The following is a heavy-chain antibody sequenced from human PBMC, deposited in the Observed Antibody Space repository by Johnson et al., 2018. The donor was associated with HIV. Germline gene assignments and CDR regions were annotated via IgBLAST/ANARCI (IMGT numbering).Heavy chain of an antibody. CDR3: ARSVGLHRFDTSGMGDACDV. D-gene: IGHD3-22*01. Sequence: VQLVESGGGLVQPGGSLRLSCTASGFTVSSNYMSWVRQAPGKGLEWVSVIYPGGTTVPADSVKGRFTISRDNSKNTLHLQMSSLRSEDTAVYYCARSVGLHRFDTSGMGDACDVWGQGTMVTVSS. V-gene: IGHV3-66*02. CDR2: IYPGGTT. CDR1: GFTVSSNY. J-gene: IGHJ3*01.